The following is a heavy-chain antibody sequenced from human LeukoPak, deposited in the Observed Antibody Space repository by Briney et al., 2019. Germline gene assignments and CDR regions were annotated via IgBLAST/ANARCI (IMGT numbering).Heavy chain of an antibody. CDR1: GGSISSYY. D-gene: IGHD4-17*01. Sequence: SETLSLTCTVSGGSISSYYWSWIRQPPGKGLEWIGYIYYSGSTNYNPSLKSRVTISVDTSKNQFSLKLSSVTAADTAVYYCARAYGDNEVDYWGQGTLVTVSS. V-gene: IGHV4-59*01. CDR3: ARAYGDNEVDY. J-gene: IGHJ4*02. CDR2: IYYSGST.